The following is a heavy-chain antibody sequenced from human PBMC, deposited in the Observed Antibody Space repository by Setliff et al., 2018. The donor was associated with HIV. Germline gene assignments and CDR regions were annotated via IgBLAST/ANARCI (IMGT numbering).Heavy chain of an antibody. D-gene: IGHD2-21*01. CDR2: FYHSGRT. J-gene: IGHJ5*02. V-gene: IGHV4-38-2*01. CDR1: GYSISSGYY. CDR3: SRSYCGGDCSLVVDTNWFDP. Sequence: SETLSLTFAVSGYSISSGYYWGWIRQPPGKGLEWIGSFYHSGRTYYNPSLKSRVTISVDTSKNQFSLRLSSVTAADTAVYYCSRSYCGGDCSLVVDTNWFDPWGQGTLVTVSS.